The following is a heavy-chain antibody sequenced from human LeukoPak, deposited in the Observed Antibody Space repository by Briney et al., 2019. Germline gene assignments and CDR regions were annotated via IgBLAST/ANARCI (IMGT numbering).Heavy chain of an antibody. Sequence: PGGSLRLSCAASGSTFSSYAMHWVRQAPGKGLEWVAVISYDGSNKYYADSVKGRFTISRDNSKNTLYLQMNSLRAEDTAVYYCARGGGSGWELDYWGQGTLVTVSS. J-gene: IGHJ4*02. CDR2: ISYDGSNK. V-gene: IGHV3-30*04. CDR3: ARGGGSGWELDY. D-gene: IGHD6-19*01. CDR1: GSTFSSYA.